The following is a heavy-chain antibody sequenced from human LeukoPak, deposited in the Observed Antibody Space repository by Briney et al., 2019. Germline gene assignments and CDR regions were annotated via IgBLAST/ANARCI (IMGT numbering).Heavy chain of an antibody. CDR2: IYPGDSDT. J-gene: IGHJ4*02. CDR3: ARLDKTTGSNFDY. CDR1: EYSFSNYW. Sequence: GESLKISCKVSEYSFSNYWIGWVRQVPGKGLEWMGIIYPGDSDTRYSPSFQGQVTISADKSISTAYLQWSSLKASDTAMYYCARLDKTTGSNFDYWGQGTLVTVSS. V-gene: IGHV5-51*01. D-gene: IGHD1-1*01.